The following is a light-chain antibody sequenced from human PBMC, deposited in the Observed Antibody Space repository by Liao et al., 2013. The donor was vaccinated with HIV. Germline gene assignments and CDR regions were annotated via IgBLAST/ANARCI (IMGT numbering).Light chain of an antibody. CDR1: NIGGNS. CDR3: QAWDSSTWV. J-gene: IGLJ3*02. Sequence: SYELTQPPSVSVAPGQTARVTCGGDNIGGNSVHWYQQKPGQAPVLVIYQDSKRPSGIPERFSGSNSGNTATLTISGTQALDEADYYCQAWDSSTWVFGGGTKLTVL. V-gene: IGLV3-9*01. CDR2: QDS.